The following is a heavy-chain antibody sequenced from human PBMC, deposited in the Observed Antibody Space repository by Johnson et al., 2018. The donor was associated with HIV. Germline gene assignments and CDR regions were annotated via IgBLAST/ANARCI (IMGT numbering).Heavy chain of an antibody. J-gene: IGHJ3*01. CDR1: GFTVSSNY. V-gene: IGHV3-66*02. D-gene: IGHD3-16*01. Sequence: VQLVESGGGLVQPGGSLRLSCAASGFTVSSNYMSWVRQAPGKGLEWVSVIYSGGSTYYADSVKGRFTISRDSSKNTLYLQMNSLRAEDTALYYCAKDGGRWSYSFDVWGQGTMVSVSS. CDR2: IYSGGST. CDR3: AKDGGRWSYSFDV.